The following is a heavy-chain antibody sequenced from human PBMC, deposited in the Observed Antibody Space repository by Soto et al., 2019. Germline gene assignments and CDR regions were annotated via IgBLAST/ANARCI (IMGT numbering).Heavy chain of an antibody. CDR2: ISYDGSNK. V-gene: IGHV3-30*18. D-gene: IGHD3-3*01. Sequence: GGSLRLSCAASGFTFSSYGMHWVRQAPGKGLEWVAVISYDGSNKYYADSVKGRFTISRDNSKNTLYLQMNSLGAEDTAVYYCAKDMYYDFWSGYLSRAFDIWGQGTMVTVSS. CDR3: AKDMYYDFWSGYLSRAFDI. J-gene: IGHJ3*02. CDR1: GFTFSSYG.